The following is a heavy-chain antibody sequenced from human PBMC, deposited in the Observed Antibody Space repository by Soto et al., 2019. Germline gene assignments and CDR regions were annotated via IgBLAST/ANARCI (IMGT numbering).Heavy chain of an antibody. Sequence: GGSLRLSCAASGFTFSSYGMHWVRQAPGKGLEWVAVISYDGSNKYYADSVKGRFTISRDNSKNTLYLQMNSLRAEDTAVYYCAKIAVAGRRNYYYYYYMDVWGKGTTVTVSS. J-gene: IGHJ6*03. V-gene: IGHV3-30*18. CDR1: GFTFSSYG. D-gene: IGHD6-19*01. CDR3: AKIAVAGRRNYYYYYYMDV. CDR2: ISYDGSNK.